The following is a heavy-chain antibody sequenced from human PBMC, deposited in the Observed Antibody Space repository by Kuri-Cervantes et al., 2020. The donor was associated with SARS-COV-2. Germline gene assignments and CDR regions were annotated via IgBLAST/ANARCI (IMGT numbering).Heavy chain of an antibody. J-gene: IGHJ6*03. CDR3: ARVCQTREQKLRFLEWFSHYYMDV. V-gene: IGHV3-11*01. Sequence: GESLKIPCAASGFTFSDYYMSWIRQAPGKGLEWVSYISSSGSTIYYADSVKGRFTISRDNAKNSLYLQMSSLRSEDTAVYYCARVCQTREQKLRFLEWFSHYYMDVWGKGTTVTVSS. D-gene: IGHD3-3*01. CDR1: GFTFSDYY. CDR2: ISSSGSTI.